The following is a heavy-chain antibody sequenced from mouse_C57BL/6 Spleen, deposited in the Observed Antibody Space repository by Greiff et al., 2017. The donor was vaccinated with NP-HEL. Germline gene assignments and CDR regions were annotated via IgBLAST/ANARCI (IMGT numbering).Heavy chain of an antibody. CDR3: TRKGVYGNDWYFDV. CDR2: IDPETGGT. J-gene: IGHJ1*03. V-gene: IGHV1-15*01. Sequence: QVQLKESGAELVRPGASVTLSCKASGYTFTDYEMHWVKQTPVHGLEWIGAIDPETGGTAYNQKFKGKAILTADKSSSTAYMELRSLTSEDSAVYYGTRKGVYGNDWYFDVWGTGTTVTVSS. CDR1: GYTFTDYE. D-gene: IGHD2-1*01.